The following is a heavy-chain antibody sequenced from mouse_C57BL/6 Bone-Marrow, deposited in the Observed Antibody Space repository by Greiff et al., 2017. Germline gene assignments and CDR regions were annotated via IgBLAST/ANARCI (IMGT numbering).Heavy chain of an antibody. D-gene: IGHD1-1*01. Sequence: QVQLQQSGPGLVQPSQSLSITCTVSGFSLTSYSVHWVRQSPGKGLEWLGVIWSGGSTDYNAAFISRLSISKDNSKSQVFFKMNSLQANDTAIYYWARRGEYYGSIWFAYWGQGTLVPVSA. CDR3: ARRGEYYGSIWFAY. J-gene: IGHJ3*01. CDR1: GFSLTSYS. CDR2: IWSGGST. V-gene: IGHV2-2*02.